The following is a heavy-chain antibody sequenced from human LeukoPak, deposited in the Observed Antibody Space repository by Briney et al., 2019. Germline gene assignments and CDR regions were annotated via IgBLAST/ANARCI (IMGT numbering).Heavy chain of an antibody. J-gene: IGHJ4*02. V-gene: IGHV4-34*01. CDR2: INHSGST. D-gene: IGHD3-3*01. CDR3: ARGVSGGITIFGVVPGRFDY. CDR1: GGSFSGYY. Sequence: SETLSLTCAVYGGSFSGYYWSWIRQPPGKGLEWIGEINHSGSTNYNPSLKSRVTISVDTSKNQFSLKLSSVTAADTAVYYCARGVSGGITIFGVVPGRFDYWGQGTPVTVSS.